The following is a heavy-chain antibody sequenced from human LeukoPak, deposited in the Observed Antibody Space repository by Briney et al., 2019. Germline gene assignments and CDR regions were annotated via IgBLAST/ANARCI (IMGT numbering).Heavy chain of an antibody. J-gene: IGHJ4*02. Sequence: GGFLRLSCAASGFTFSNYGMNWVRQAPGRGLEWISFITTSSSSKYYADSVNGRFTISRDNAKNSLYLRMNSLRDEDSAVYFCARLGSGYCQDYWGQGTLVTVSS. CDR2: ITTSSSSK. CDR1: GFTFSNYG. D-gene: IGHD3-9*01. CDR3: ARLGSGYCQDY. V-gene: IGHV3-48*02.